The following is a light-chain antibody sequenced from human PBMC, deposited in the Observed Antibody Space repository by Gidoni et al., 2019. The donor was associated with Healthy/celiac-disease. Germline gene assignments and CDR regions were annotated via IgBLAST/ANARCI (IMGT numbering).Light chain of an antibody. J-gene: IGLJ3*02. CDR1: SGYSNYH. CDR2: VGTGGIVG. Sequence: QPALTQPPSASASLGASGTLTGPLSSGYSNYHVDWYQQRPGKGPRFVMRVGTGGIVGSKGDGIPDRFSVLGSGLNRYLTIKNIQEEDESDYHCGADHGSGSNFVSLGVFGGGTKLTVL. V-gene: IGLV9-49*01. CDR3: GADHGSGSNFVSLGV.